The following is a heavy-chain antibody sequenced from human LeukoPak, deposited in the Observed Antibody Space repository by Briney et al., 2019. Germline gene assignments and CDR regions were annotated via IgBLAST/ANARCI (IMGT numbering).Heavy chain of an antibody. CDR2: INHSGST. CDR3: ARSLGYSYARDDY. Sequence: SETLSLTCAVYGGSFSGYYWSWIRQPPGKGLEWIGEINHSGSTNYNPSLKSRVTISVDTSKNQFSLKLSSVTAADTAVYYCARSLGYSYARDDYWGQGTLVTVSS. J-gene: IGHJ4*02. CDR1: GGSFSGYY. D-gene: IGHD5-18*01. V-gene: IGHV4-34*01.